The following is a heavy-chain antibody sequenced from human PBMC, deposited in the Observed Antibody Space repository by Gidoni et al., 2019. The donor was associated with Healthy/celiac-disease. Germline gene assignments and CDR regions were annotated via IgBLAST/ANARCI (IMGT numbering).Heavy chain of an antibody. CDR1: GFTFSSYS. Sequence: EVQLVESGGGLVQPGGSLRLSCAASGFTFSSYSMNWVRQAPGKGLEWVSYISSSSSTIYYADSVKGRFTISRDNAKNSLYLQMNSLRAEDTAVYYCARELRMAFDWELPKEDYFDYWGQGTLVTVSS. CDR3: ARELRMAFDWELPKEDYFDY. D-gene: IGHD1-26*01. CDR2: ISSSSSTI. J-gene: IGHJ4*02. V-gene: IGHV3-48*01.